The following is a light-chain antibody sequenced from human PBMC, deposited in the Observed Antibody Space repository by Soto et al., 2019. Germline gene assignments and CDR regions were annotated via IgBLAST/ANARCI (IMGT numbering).Light chain of an antibody. J-gene: IGLJ3*02. V-gene: IGLV1-47*01. CDR3: AAWDDSLSGRV. CDR1: SSNIGSNY. CDR2: SND. Sequence: QSALTQPPSASGTPGQRVTISCSGSSSNIGSNYVYWYQQLPGTAPKLLIYSNDQRPSGVPDRFSGSKPGTSASLAISGLRSEDEADYYCAAWDDSLSGRVFGGGTKLTVL.